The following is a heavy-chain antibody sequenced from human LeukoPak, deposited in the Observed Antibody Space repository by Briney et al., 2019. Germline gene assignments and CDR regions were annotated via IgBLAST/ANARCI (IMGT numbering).Heavy chain of an antibody. D-gene: IGHD3-10*01. Sequence: SETLSLTCTVSGGSISNFDWSWIRQPAGKGLEWIGRIYSSGRTNYNSSLKSRVAMSIDTSNNQFSLKLSSVTAADTAVYYCARDLPSYYFDSGNMFDPWGQGTLVTVSS. CDR2: IYSSGRT. J-gene: IGHJ5*02. V-gene: IGHV4-4*07. CDR3: ARDLPSYYFDSGNMFDP. CDR1: GGSISNFD.